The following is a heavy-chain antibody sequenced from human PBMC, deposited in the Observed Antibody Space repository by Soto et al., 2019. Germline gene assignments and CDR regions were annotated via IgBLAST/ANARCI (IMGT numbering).Heavy chain of an antibody. Sequence: PSETLSLTCAFSGGSISSCGYSWSWIRQPPGKGVVWVGYIYNSGSTYHNPPLKSRVTIPVHRSKNQFPLKLSSVTAADTAVYYCARYCSGGSCYSLGWFDPWGQGTLVTVSS. V-gene: IGHV4-30-2*01. CDR2: IYNSGST. J-gene: IGHJ5*02. CDR1: GGSISSCGYS. D-gene: IGHD2-15*01. CDR3: ARYCSGGSCYSLGWFDP.